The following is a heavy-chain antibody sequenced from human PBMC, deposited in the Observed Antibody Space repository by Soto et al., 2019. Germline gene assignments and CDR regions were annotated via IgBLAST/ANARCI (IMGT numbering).Heavy chain of an antibody. Sequence: QGHLVQSGAEVKKPGASVKVSCKASGYTFTRYRISWVRQAPGQGLEWMGWISGYNGDTNYAQNLQDRVTMTIDTSTNTAYMELRSLTSDDTAVYYCAKNGQPPYYYYGLDVRGQGTTVTVSS. J-gene: IGHJ6*02. CDR2: ISGYNGDT. CDR3: AKNGQPPYYYYGLDV. D-gene: IGHD2-8*01. CDR1: GYTFTRYR. V-gene: IGHV1-18*01.